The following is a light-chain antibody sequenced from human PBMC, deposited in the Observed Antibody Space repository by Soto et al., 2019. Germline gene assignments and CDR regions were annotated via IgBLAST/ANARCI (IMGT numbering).Light chain of an antibody. CDR2: DAS. CDR3: QHYDNLPSVT. J-gene: IGKJ5*01. Sequence: DIQMTQSPSALSASVGDRVTITCRASQDISNYLNWYQQKPGKAPKLLIYDASNLETGVPSRFSGSGSGTDFTFTISSLQPEDIATYYCQHYDNLPSVTFGQGTRLEIK. CDR1: QDISNY. V-gene: IGKV1-33*01.